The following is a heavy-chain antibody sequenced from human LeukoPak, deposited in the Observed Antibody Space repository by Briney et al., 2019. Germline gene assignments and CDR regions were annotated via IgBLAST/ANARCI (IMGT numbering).Heavy chain of an antibody. D-gene: IGHD2-8*01. V-gene: IGHV4-34*01. CDR3: ARVGYCTKGVCYVVDY. CDR2: INHSGST. J-gene: IGHJ4*02. CDR1: GGSLSGYY. Sequence: SETLSLTCAVYGGSLSGYYWSWIRQPPGKGLEWIGEINHSGSTNYNPSLKSRVTISVDTSKNQFSLKLSSVTAADTAVYYCARVGYCTKGVCYVVDYWGQGTLVTVSP.